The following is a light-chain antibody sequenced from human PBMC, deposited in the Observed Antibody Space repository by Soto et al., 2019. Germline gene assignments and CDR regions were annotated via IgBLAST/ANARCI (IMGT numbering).Light chain of an antibody. CDR2: GAS. J-gene: IGKJ1*01. V-gene: IGKV3-15*01. Sequence: EIVMMQSPATLSVSPGERATLSCRASQSVSGNLVWYQQKPGQAPRLLIYGASTRAIGIPARFSGSGSGTEFILTISSLQSEDFALYYCQQYDDWPRTFGQGTKVEIK. CDR1: QSVSGN. CDR3: QQYDDWPRT.